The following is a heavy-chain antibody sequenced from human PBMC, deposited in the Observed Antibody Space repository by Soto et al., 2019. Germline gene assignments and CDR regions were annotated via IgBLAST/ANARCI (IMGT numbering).Heavy chain of an antibody. D-gene: IGHD3-10*01. Sequence: EVQLLESGGGLVQPGGSLRLSCAASGFTFSSYAMSWVRQAAGKGLEWVSAISGSGGSTYYADSVKGRFTISRDNSKNTLYLQMNSLRAEDTAVYYCAKSQLLWFGEGNTFDYWGQGTLVTVSS. J-gene: IGHJ4*02. V-gene: IGHV3-23*01. CDR2: ISGSGGST. CDR3: AKSQLLWFGEGNTFDY. CDR1: GFTFSSYA.